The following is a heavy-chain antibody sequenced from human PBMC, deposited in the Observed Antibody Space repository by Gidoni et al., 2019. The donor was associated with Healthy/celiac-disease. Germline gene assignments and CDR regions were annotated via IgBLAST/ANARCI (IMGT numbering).Heavy chain of an antibody. V-gene: IGHV4-59*01. Sequence: QVQLQESGPGLVKPSATLSLTCTVSGGSISSYYWSWIRQPPGKGLEWIGYIYYSGSTNYNPSLKSRVTISVDTSKNQFSLKLSSVTAADTAVYYCASSTPNFDYWGQGTLVTVSS. CDR1: GGSISSYY. CDR2: IYYSGST. J-gene: IGHJ4*02. D-gene: IGHD2-2*01. CDR3: ASSTPNFDY.